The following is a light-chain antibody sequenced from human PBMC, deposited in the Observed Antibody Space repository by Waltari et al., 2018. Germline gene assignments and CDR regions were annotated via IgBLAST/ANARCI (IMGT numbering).Light chain of an antibody. CDR1: NIGVKS. Sequence: SSVLTQPPSVSLAPGKTARITCGGNNIGVKSVHWYQQKPGQAPALVIYDDSDRPSGMPERFSGSKSGNTATLTISRVEAGDEADYYCQVWDSTTEHIVFGGGTKLTVL. CDR3: QVWDSTTEHIV. J-gene: IGLJ2*01. V-gene: IGLV3-21*01. CDR2: DDS.